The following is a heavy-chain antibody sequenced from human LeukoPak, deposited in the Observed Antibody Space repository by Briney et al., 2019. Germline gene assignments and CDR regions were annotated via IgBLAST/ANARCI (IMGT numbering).Heavy chain of an antibody. D-gene: IGHD4-17*01. V-gene: IGHV3-23*01. Sequence: GGSLRLSCAASGFTFNTYAMSWVRQAPGKGLEWVSGISYSGDSTYYADSVKGRFTISRDNSKNTLYLQMSSLRVEDTATYYCAKDSTTVTTGRGNFDYWGQGTLVTVSS. J-gene: IGHJ4*02. CDR2: ISYSGDST. CDR3: AKDSTTVTTGRGNFDY. CDR1: GFTFNTYA.